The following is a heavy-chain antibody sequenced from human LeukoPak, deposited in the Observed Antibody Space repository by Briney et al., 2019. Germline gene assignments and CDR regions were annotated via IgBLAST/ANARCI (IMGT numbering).Heavy chain of an antibody. CDR1: GGSISSSSYY. CDR3: ARVAGSSGWYAHLWFDP. D-gene: IGHD6-19*01. J-gene: IGHJ5*02. V-gene: IGHV4-39*07. Sequence: SETLSLTCTVSGGSISSSSYYWGWIRQPPGKGLEWIGSIYYSGSTYYNPSLKSRVTISVDTSKNQFSLKLSSVTAADTAVYYCARVAGSSGWYAHLWFDPWGQGTLVTVSS. CDR2: IYYSGST.